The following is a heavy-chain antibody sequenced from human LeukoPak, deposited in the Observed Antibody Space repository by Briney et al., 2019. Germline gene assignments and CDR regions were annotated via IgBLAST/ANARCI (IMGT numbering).Heavy chain of an antibody. J-gene: IGHJ3*02. Sequence: ASVKVSCKASGYTFSSYGISWVRKAPGQGLEWMGGIIPIFGTANYAQKFQGRVTITADESTSTAYMELSSLRSEDTAVYYCARDRESFNAFDIWGQGTMVTVSS. CDR1: GYTFSSYG. CDR2: IIPIFGTA. D-gene: IGHD3-10*01. V-gene: IGHV1-69*13. CDR3: ARDRESFNAFDI.